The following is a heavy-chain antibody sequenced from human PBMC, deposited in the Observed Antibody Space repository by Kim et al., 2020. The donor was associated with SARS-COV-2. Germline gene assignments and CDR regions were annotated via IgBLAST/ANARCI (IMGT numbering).Heavy chain of an antibody. CDR3: ARDVPGPPGGLDYDFWSGYYLGDGNAFDI. D-gene: IGHD3-3*01. J-gene: IGHJ3*02. CDR1: GYTFTSYA. V-gene: IGHV7-4-1*02. Sequence: ASVKVSCKASGYTFTSYAMNWVRQAPGQGLEWMGWINTNTGNPTYAQGFTGRFVFSLDTSVSTAYLQISSLKAEDTAVYYCARDVPGPPGGLDYDFWSGYYLGDGNAFDIWGQGTMVTVSS. CDR2: INTNTGNP.